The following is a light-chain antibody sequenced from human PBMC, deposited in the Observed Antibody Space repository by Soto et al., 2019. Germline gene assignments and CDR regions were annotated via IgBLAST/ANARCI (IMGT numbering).Light chain of an antibody. Sequence: DIRMTQSPSTLSAFVGDRVTITCRASQSISLSLAWYQQKPGKAPDLLISDASNLERGVPSRFSGSGSGTEFTLTISSLQPDDFATYYCQQLNSYPQTFGGGTKLDIK. V-gene: IGKV1-5*01. J-gene: IGKJ4*01. CDR1: QSISLS. CDR3: QQLNSYPQT. CDR2: DAS.